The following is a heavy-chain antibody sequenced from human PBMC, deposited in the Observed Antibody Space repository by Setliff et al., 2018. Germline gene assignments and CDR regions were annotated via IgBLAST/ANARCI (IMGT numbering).Heavy chain of an antibody. V-gene: IGHV3-13*01. CDR1: GFTFSSYD. CDR3: IDGRNRAWGVY. J-gene: IGHJ4*02. CDR2: IGTAGDT. Sequence: GGSLRLSCAASGFTFSSYDMHWVRQATGKGLEWVSAIGTAGDTYYADSVKGRFTISRDNAKNSLYLQMDSLRVEDTAVYYCIDGRNRAWGVYWGQGTLVTVSS. D-gene: IGHD7-27*01.